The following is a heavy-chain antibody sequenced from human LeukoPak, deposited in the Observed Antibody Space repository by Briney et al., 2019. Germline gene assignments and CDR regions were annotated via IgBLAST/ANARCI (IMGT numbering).Heavy chain of an antibody. Sequence: GGSLRLSCAASGFTFSSYGMHWVRQAPGKGLEWVAVIWYGGSDKYYADSVKGRFTIPRDNSKNTLYLQMNSLRAEDTAVYYCATAPSGSGTFLDYWGQGTLVTVSS. V-gene: IGHV3-33*01. CDR1: GFTFSSYG. CDR2: IWYGGSDK. D-gene: IGHD3-10*01. CDR3: ATAPSGSGTFLDY. J-gene: IGHJ4*02.